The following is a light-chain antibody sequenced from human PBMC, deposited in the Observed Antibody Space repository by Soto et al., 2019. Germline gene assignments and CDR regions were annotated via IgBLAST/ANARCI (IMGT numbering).Light chain of an antibody. V-gene: IGLV2-14*01. CDR1: SSDVGAYNY. CDR3: SSYTSATTYV. Sequence: SVLTQPSSLSGSPWQSLTISFPGNSSDVGAYNYDSWYQQYPGEAPKVIIYDVSHRPAGVSNRFSGSKSGNTASLTISGLQTQDEADYYCSSYTSATTYVFGTGTRSPS. J-gene: IGLJ1*01. CDR2: DVS.